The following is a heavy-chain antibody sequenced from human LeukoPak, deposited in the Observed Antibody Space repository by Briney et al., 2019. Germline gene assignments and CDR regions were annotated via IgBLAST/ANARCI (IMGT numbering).Heavy chain of an antibody. CDR2: VRYDGSDK. Sequence: GGSLRLSCAASGFTFSNHGIHWVRQAPGKGLEWVAFVRYDGSDKYYADSVKGRFTISRDNSKNSVYMQMNSLRAEDTAVYYCVNIQLASPDIWGQGTMDTVSS. J-gene: IGHJ3*02. D-gene: IGHD5-18*01. CDR1: GFTFSNHG. V-gene: IGHV3-30*02. CDR3: VNIQLASPDI.